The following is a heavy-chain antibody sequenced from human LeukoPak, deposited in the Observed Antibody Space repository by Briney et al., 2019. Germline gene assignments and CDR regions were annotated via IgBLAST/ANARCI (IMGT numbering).Heavy chain of an antibody. CDR2: IYYSGST. CDR1: GGSISSYY. D-gene: IGHD2-15*01. Sequence: SETLSLTCTVSGGSISSYYWSWIRQPPGKGLEWIGYIYYSGSTNYNPSLKSRVTISGDTSKNQFSLKLSSVTAADTAVYYCARLSCSGGSCYPRSRYYGMDVWGQGTTVTVSS. CDR3: ARLSCSGGSCYPRSRYYGMDV. V-gene: IGHV4-59*01. J-gene: IGHJ6*02.